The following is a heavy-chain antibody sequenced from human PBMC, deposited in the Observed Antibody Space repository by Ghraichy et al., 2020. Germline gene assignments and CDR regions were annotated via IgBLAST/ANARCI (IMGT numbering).Heavy chain of an antibody. D-gene: IGHD2-21*02. CDR1: GYSFTSYW. Sequence: GESLNISCKGSGYSFTSYWIGWVRQMPGKGLEWMGIIYPGDSDTRYSPSFQGQGTISADKSISTAYLQWSSLKASDTAMYYCATKQAVTACSSDAFDIWGQGTMVTVSS. J-gene: IGHJ3*02. CDR3: ATKQAVTACSSDAFDI. CDR2: IYPGDSDT. V-gene: IGHV5-51*01.